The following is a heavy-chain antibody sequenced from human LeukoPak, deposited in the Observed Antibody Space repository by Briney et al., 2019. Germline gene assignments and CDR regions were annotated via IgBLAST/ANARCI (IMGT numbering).Heavy chain of an antibody. D-gene: IGHD3-10*01. Sequence: AGGSLRLSCTASGFTFSSYSMNWVRQAPGKGLEWVSSISSSSSYIYYADSVKGRFTISRDNAKNSLYLQMNSLRAEDTAVYYCARDWHYYGSGSYLYYFDYWGQGTLVTVSS. V-gene: IGHV3-21*01. J-gene: IGHJ4*02. CDR1: GFTFSSYS. CDR2: ISSSSSYI. CDR3: ARDWHYYGSGSYLYYFDY.